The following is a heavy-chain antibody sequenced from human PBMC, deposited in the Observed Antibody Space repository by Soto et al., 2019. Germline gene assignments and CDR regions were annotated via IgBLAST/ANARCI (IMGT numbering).Heavy chain of an antibody. CDR2: IYSGGST. CDR3: AREYSGYDGYYFDY. CDR1: GFTVSSNY. J-gene: IGHJ4*02. D-gene: IGHD5-12*01. Sequence: GGSLRLSCAASGFTVSSNYMSWVRQAPGKGLEWVSVIYSGGSTYYADSVKGRFTISRDNSKNTLYLQMNSLRAEDTAVYYCAREYSGYDGYYFDYWGQGTLVTVSS. V-gene: IGHV3-66*01.